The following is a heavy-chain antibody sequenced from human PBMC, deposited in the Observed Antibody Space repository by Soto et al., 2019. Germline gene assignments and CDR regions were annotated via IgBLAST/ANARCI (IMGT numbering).Heavy chain of an antibody. D-gene: IGHD2-2*01. Sequence: QVQLQESGPGLVKPSQTLSLTCTVSGGSISSGGYYWSWIRQHPGKGLEWIGYIYYSGSTYYNPSLQSRVTISVDTSKNQFSLKLSSVTAADTAVYYCARAWGYCSSTSCYASEYFDYWGQGTLVTVSS. J-gene: IGHJ4*02. CDR3: ARAWGYCSSTSCYASEYFDY. V-gene: IGHV4-31*03. CDR2: IYYSGST. CDR1: GGSISSGGYY.